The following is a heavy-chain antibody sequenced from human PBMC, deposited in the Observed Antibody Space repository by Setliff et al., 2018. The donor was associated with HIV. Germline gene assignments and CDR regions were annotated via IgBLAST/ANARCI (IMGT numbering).Heavy chain of an antibody. J-gene: IGHJ4*02. D-gene: IGHD3-10*01. V-gene: IGHV4-59*01. CDR3: ARGLNSYGSGSYLPLGY. Sequence: PSETLSLTCTVSGGSIRSYYWSWIRQPPGKGLEWIGYIYYSGSTNYNPSLKSRVTISVDTSKNQFSLKLSSVTAADTAVYYCARGLNSYGSGSYLPLGYWGQGTLVTVSS. CDR2: IYYSGST. CDR1: GGSIRSYY.